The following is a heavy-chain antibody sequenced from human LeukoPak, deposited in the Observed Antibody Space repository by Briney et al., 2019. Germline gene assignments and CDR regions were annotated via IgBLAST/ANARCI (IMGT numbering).Heavy chain of an antibody. J-gene: IGHJ6*02. CDR1: GFTFSSYS. V-gene: IGHV3-21*01. CDR3: ARDGPVLMVYSRGMDV. D-gene: IGHD2-8*01. CDR2: ISSSSSYI. Sequence: GGSLRLSCAASGFTFSSYSMNWVRQAPGKGLEWVSSISSSSSYIYYADSVKGRFTISRDNAKNSLYLQMNSLRAEDTAVYYCARDGPVLMVYSRGMDVWGQGTTVTVSS.